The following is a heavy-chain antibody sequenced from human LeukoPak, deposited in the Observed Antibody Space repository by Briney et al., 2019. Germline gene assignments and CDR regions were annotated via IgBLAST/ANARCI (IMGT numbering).Heavy chain of an antibody. V-gene: IGHV1-69*05. CDR3: ARAARATVIRGWFDP. Sequence: SVKVSCKASGGTFSSYAISWVRQAPGQGLEWMGGIIPIFGTANYAQKFQGRVTITTDESTSTAYMELSSLRSEDTAVYYCARAARATVIRGWFDPWGQGTLVTVSS. D-gene: IGHD4-17*01. CDR2: IIPIFGTA. J-gene: IGHJ5*02. CDR1: GGTFSSYA.